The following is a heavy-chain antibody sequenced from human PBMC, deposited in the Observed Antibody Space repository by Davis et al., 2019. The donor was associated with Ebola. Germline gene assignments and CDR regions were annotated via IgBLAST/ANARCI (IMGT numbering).Heavy chain of an antibody. J-gene: IGHJ4*02. V-gene: IGHV1-8*01. CDR2: MNPNSGNT. CDR3: AKCLGIVVVPAAYDY. Sequence: ASVKVSCKASGYTFTSYDINWVRQATGQGLEWMGWMNPNSGNTGYAQKFQGRVTMTRNTSISTAYMELSSLRAEDTAVYYCAKCLGIVVVPAAYDYWGQGTLVTVSS. CDR1: GYTFTSYD. D-gene: IGHD2-2*01.